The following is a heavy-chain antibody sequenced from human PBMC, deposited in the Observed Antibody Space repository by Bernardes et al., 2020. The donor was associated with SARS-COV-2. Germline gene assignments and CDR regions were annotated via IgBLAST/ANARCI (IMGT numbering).Heavy chain of an antibody. D-gene: IGHD3-10*01. CDR2: ISWNSGSI. CDR3: AKGGSGSYWDWFDP. V-gene: IGHV3-9*01. CDR1: GFTFDDYA. J-gene: IGHJ5*02. Sequence: GGSLRLSCAASGFTFDDYAMHWVRQAPGKGLEWVSGISWNSGSIGYADSVKGRFTISRDNAKNSLYLQMNSLRAEDTALYYCAKGGSGSYWDWFDPWGQGTLVTVSS.